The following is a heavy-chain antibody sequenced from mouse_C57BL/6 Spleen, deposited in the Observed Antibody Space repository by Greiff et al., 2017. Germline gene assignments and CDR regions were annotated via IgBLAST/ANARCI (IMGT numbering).Heavy chain of an antibody. CDR3: ARERDYYSSPYFDY. D-gene: IGHD2-5*01. J-gene: IGHJ2*01. V-gene: IGHV1-82*01. CDR1: GYAFSSSW. Sequence: QVQLKESGPELVKPGASVKISCKASGYAFSSSWMYWVKQRPGKGLEWIGRIYPGDGDTNYNGKFKGKATLTADTSASTAYMQLSSLTSEDSAVYFCARERDYYSSPYFDYWGQGTTLTVSS. CDR2: IYPGDGDT.